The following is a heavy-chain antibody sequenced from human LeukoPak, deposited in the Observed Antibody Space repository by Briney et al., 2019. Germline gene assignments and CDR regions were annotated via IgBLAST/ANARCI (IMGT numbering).Heavy chain of an antibody. CDR2: IKQDGSEK. D-gene: IGHD1-26*01. CDR1: RFTFSSYW. CDR3: ARIIVGATLNYYYYGMDV. Sequence: GGSLRLSCAASRFTFSSYWMSWVRQAPGKGLEWVANIKQDGSEKYYVDSVKGRFTISRDNAKNSLYLQMNSLRAEDTAVYYCARIIVGATLNYYYYGMDVWGQGTTVTVSS. V-gene: IGHV3-7*01. J-gene: IGHJ6*02.